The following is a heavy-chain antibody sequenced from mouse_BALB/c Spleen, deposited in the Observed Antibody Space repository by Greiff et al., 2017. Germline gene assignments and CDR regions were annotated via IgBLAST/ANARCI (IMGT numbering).Heavy chain of an antibody. CDR1: GFSLSTSGMG. CDR2: IYWDDDK. Sequence: QVTLKVSGPGILQPSQTLSLTCSFSGFSLSTSGMGVSWIRQPSGKGLEWLAHIYWDDDKRYNPSLKSRLTISKDTSSNQVFLKITSVDTADTATYYCARANRYDGSYYAMDYWGQGTSVTVSS. CDR3: ARANRYDGSYYAMDY. J-gene: IGHJ4*01. V-gene: IGHV8-12*01. D-gene: IGHD2-14*01.